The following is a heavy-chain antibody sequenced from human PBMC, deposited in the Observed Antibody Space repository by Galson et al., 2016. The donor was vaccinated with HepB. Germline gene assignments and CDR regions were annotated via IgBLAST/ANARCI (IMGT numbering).Heavy chain of an antibody. V-gene: IGHV3-53*01. D-gene: IGHD6-13*01. CDR3: AREAIAAAGTHDAFDI. J-gene: IGHJ3*02. Sequence: SLRLSYAASGFSVSSNYIIWVRQAPGKGLEWVSAIYSGGSTYYADAVKGHFTVSRDNPKNTVYLQMNSLRAEDTAVYYCAREAIAAAGTHDAFDIWGQGTMVTVCS. CDR2: IYSGGST. CDR1: GFSVSSNY.